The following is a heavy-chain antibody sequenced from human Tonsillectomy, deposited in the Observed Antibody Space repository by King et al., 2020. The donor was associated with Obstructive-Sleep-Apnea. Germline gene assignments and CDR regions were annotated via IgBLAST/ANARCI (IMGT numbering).Heavy chain of an antibody. CDR2: IYYSGST. CDR3: ARDLYGSGSYYPTWFDP. D-gene: IGHD3-10*01. V-gene: IGHV4-30-4*01. J-gene: IGHJ5*02. CDR1: GGSISSGDYY. Sequence: VQLQESGPGLVKPSQTLSLTCTVSGGSISSGDYYWSWIRQPPGKGLEWIGYIYYSGSTYYNPSLKSRVTISVDTSKNQFSLKLSSVTAADTAVYYCARDLYGSGSYYPTWFDPWGQGTLVTVSS.